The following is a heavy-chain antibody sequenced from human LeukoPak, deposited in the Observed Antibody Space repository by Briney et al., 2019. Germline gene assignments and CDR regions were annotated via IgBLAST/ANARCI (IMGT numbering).Heavy chain of an antibody. CDR2: LSYDGNNK. V-gene: IGHV3-30-3*01. Sequence: GGSLRLSCAASGFTFSTYAMHWVRQAPGKGLEWVAILSYDGNNKYYADSVKGRFTISRENSKNTLFLQMNSLRAEDTAVYYCAADAEFDITASFDFWGQGTLVTVSS. D-gene: IGHD3-10*01. J-gene: IGHJ4*02. CDR3: AADAEFDITASFDF. CDR1: GFTFSTYA.